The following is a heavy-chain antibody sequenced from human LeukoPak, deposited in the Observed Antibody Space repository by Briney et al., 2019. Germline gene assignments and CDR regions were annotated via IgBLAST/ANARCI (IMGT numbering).Heavy chain of an antibody. CDR1: GFIFSSYW. CDR2: INTDGSST. J-gene: IGHJ4*02. V-gene: IGHV3-74*01. Sequence: GGSLRLSCAASGFIFSSYWMHWVRHAPGKGLAWVSRINTDGSSTSYADSVKGRFTISRDNAKNSLYLQMNSPRAEDTAIYYCARVSRYNWNYGVFDYWGQGTLVTVSS. D-gene: IGHD1-7*01. CDR3: ARVSRYNWNYGVFDY.